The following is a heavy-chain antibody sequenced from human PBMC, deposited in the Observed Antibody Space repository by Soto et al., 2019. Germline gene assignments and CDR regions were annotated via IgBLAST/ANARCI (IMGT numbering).Heavy chain of an antibody. CDR3: ARLYGLDAFDI. D-gene: IGHD3-16*02. J-gene: IGHJ3*02. V-gene: IGHV4-59*08. CDR1: GGSINSYY. CDR2: IYYSGST. Sequence: PSETLSLTCTVSGGSINSYYWSWIRQPPGEGLEWIGYIYYSGSTNYNPSLKSRVTISVDTSKNQFSLKLSSVTAADTAVYYCARLYGLDAFDIWGQGTMVTVSS.